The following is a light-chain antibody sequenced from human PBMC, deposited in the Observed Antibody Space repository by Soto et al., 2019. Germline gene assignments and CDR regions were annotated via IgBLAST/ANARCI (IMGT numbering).Light chain of an antibody. CDR2: AAS. V-gene: IGKV1-39*01. Sequence: DIQMTQSPSSLSASVGDSVTITCRARQRISNYLNGYQQKPGKAPKLLVYAASSLQSGVPSRFSGGRSGTYFTRTISSLEPEDFRSDYYPQSYCTPFNFGPGPKVYIK. J-gene: IGKJ3*01. CDR1: QRISNY. CDR3: PQSYCTPFN.